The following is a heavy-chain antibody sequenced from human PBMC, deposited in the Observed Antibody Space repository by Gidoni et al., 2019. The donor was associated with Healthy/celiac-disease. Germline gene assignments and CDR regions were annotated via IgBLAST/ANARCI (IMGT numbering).Heavy chain of an antibody. J-gene: IGHJ6*02. D-gene: IGHD2-21*02. CDR1: GFTFSSYG. Sequence: QVQLVESGGGVVQPGRSLRLSCAASGFTFSSYGMHWARQAPGKGLEWVAVISYDGSNKYYADSVKGRFTISRDNSKNTLYLQMNSLRAEDTAVYYCARESHCGGDCYSRYYYYGMDVWGQGTTVTVSS. CDR3: ARESHCGGDCYSRYYYYGMDV. CDR2: ISYDGSNK. V-gene: IGHV3-30*03.